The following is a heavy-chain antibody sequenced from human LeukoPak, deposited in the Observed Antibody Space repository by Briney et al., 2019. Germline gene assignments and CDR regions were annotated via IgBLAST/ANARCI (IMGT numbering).Heavy chain of an antibody. J-gene: IGHJ4*02. CDR3: AKDRYYGSGSYCDY. CDR2: ISWDGGST. D-gene: IGHD3-10*01. V-gene: IGHV3-43*01. CDR1: GFTFDDYT. Sequence: GGSLRLSCAASGFTFDDYTMHWVRQAPGKGLEWVALISWDGGSTYYADSVKGRFTISRDNSKNSLYLQMNSLRTEDTALYYCAKDRYYGSGSYCDYWGQGTLVTVSS.